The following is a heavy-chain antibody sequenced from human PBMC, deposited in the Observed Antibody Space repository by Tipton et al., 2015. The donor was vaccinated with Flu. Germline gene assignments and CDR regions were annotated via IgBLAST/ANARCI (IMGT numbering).Heavy chain of an antibody. D-gene: IGHD1-26*01. CDR3: ATEVAWQGGGYYGMVV. V-gene: IGHV3-43D*03. Sequence: SLRLSCAASGLTFDGYDMHWVRQAPGKGLEWVSVISWDGGSTFYADPVRGRFTVSRDNSENSLYLQMSSLRAEDTALYYCATEVAWQGGGYYGMVVWGQGITVTVSS. J-gene: IGHJ6*02. CDR1: GLTFDGYD. CDR2: ISWDGGST.